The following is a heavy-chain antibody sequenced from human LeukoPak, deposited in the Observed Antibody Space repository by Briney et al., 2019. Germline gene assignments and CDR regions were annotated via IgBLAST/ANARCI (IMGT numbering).Heavy chain of an antibody. CDR2: ISASGGTT. CDR3: ATLYGDYNWYFDL. V-gene: IGHV3-23*01. D-gene: IGHD4-17*01. CDR1: GFTFDTYD. J-gene: IGHJ2*01. Sequence: GGSLRLSCAASGFTFDTYDVSWVRQAPGKGLEWVSTISASGGTTYYADSVQGRFTISQDNSKNTLYLQMNSLRAEDTAVYYCATLYGDYNWYFDLWGRGTPVTVSS.